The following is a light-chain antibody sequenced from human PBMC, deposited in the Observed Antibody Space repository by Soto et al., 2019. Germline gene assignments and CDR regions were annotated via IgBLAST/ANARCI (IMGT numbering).Light chain of an antibody. V-gene: IGLV2-14*01. CDR3: SSYTSSSTLAYV. CDR1: SSDVGAYNY. Sequence: QSALTQPDSVSASPGQSITISCTGTSSDVGAYNYVSWYQQHPGKAPKLMIYEVSNRPSGVSDRFSGSKSGSTASLTISGLQAEDEADYYCSSYTSSSTLAYVFGTGTKLTVL. CDR2: EVS. J-gene: IGLJ1*01.